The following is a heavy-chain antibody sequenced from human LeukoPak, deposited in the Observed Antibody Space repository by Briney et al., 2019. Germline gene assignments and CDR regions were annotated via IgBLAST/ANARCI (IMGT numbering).Heavy chain of an antibody. J-gene: IGHJ3*02. CDR1: GGSFSGYY. V-gene: IGHV4-34*01. D-gene: IGHD6-19*01. CDR3: ARWRGSGWYRASDAFDI. Sequence: SETLSLTCAVYGGSFSGYYWSWIRQPPGKGLGWIGEINRSGSTNYNPSLKSRVTISVDTSKNQFSLKLSSVTAADTAVYYCARWRGSGWYRASDAFDIWGQGTMVTVSS. CDR2: INRSGST.